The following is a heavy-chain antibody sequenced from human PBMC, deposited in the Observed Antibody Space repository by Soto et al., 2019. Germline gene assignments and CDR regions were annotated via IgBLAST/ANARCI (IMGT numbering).Heavy chain of an antibody. D-gene: IGHD1-1*01. CDR3: ARDPGVAGTTFSYYYGMDV. CDR1: GFTFSSYS. CDR2: ISSSSSYI. V-gene: IGHV3-21*01. Sequence: LRLSCAASGFTFSSYSMNWVRQAPGKGLEWVSSISSSSSYIYYADSVKGRFTISRDNAKNSLYLQMNSLRAEDTAVYYCARDPGVAGTTFSYYYGMDVWGQGTTVTVSS. J-gene: IGHJ6*02.